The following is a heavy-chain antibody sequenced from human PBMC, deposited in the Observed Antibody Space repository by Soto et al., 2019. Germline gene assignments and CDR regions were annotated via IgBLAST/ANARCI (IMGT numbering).Heavy chain of an antibody. J-gene: IGHJ4*01. V-gene: IGHV4-38-2*01. CDR3: ARGGGYDTFDF. Sequence: SETLSLTCAVSGYFIASGYYWGWIGQPPGKGLEWIGSIYHSGSTFYSPSLKSRVTLSLDMSNNHFSLKLASVTAADTAGYYCARGGGYDTFDFWGHGIQVTVSS. D-gene: IGHD2-15*01. CDR1: GYFIASGYY. CDR2: IYHSGST.